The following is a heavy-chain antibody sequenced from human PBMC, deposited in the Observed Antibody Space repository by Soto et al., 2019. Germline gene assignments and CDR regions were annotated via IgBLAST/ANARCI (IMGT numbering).Heavy chain of an antibody. Sequence: QVQLQESGPGLVKPSQTLSLSCTVSGRSISSAAYYWTWIRQHPGKGLEWIGYISHSGSTYYTPSLKSRVIISADTSKNQFSLNLTSVTAADTAVYYCAREYTYGSNFFDCWGQGALVTVSS. CDR2: ISHSGST. D-gene: IGHD5-18*01. V-gene: IGHV4-31*03. CDR3: AREYTYGSNFFDC. CDR1: GRSISSAAYY. J-gene: IGHJ4*02.